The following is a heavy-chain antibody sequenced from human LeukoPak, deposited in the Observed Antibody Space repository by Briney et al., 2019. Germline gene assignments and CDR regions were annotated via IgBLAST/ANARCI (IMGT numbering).Heavy chain of an antibody. V-gene: IGHV3-21*01. CDR3: ARVWETYDDSSGYWPFDS. D-gene: IGHD3-22*01. CDR1: GFSFSTYT. Sequence: GGSLRLSCAASGFSFSTYTMHWVRQAPGKGLEWVSSISSSTSYIYYADSVKGRFTISRDNAKNSLYLQMNSLRAEDTAVYYCARVWETYDDSSGYWPFDSWGQGTLVTVSS. CDR2: ISSSTSYI. J-gene: IGHJ4*02.